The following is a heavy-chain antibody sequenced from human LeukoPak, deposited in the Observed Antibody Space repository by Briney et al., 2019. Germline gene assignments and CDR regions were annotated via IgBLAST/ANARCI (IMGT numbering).Heavy chain of an antibody. CDR3: ARDLRLDF. Sequence: GGSLRLSCAASGFTFSSYSMNRVRQAPGKGLEWVSSISSSSNYIYHAASVKGRFTISRDNAKNSLYLQMNSLRAEDTAVYYCARDLRLDFWGQGTLVTVSS. J-gene: IGHJ4*02. V-gene: IGHV3-21*01. CDR1: GFTFSSYS. CDR2: ISSSSNYI.